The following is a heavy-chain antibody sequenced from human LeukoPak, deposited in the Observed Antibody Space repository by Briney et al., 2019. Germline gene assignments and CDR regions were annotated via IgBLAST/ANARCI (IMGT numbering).Heavy chain of an antibody. V-gene: IGHV3-7*01. J-gene: IGHJ3*02. D-gene: IGHD3-10*02. CDR1: GFTFSSYS. CDR2: IKQDGSEK. CDR3: AREGAWHQLMLANAFDI. Sequence: GGSLRLSCAASGFTFSSYSMNWVRQAPGKGLEWVANIKQDGSEKYYVDSVKGRFTISRDNAKNSLYLHLIGLRAEDTAVYYCAREGAWHQLMLANAFDIWGQGTMVTVSS.